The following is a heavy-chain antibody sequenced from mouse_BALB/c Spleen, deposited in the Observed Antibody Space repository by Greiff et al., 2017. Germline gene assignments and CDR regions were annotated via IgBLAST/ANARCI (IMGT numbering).Heavy chain of an antibody. V-gene: IGHV1S81*02. J-gene: IGHJ3*01. CDR2: INPSNGRT. CDR1: GYTFTSYW. Sequence: QVQLQQSGADLVKPGASVKLSCKASGYTFTSYWMHWVKQRPGQGLEWIGEINPSNGRTNYNEKFKSKATLTVDKSSSTAYMQLSSLTSEDSAVYYCARRGLMILFAYWGQGTLVTVSA. CDR3: ARRGLMILFAY. D-gene: IGHD2-3*01.